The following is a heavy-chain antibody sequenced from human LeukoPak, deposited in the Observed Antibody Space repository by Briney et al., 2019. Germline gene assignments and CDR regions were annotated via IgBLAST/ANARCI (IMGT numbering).Heavy chain of an antibody. V-gene: IGHV1-18*01. D-gene: IGHD1-26*01. J-gene: IGHJ4*02. CDR3: ARDQPWRVGATDFDY. CDR2: ISAYNGNT. CDR1: GYTFTSYG. Sequence: GASVKVSCKASGYTFTSYGLSWVRQAPGQGLEWMGWISAYNGNTNYAQKLQGRVTMTTDTSTSTAYMGLRSLRSDDTAVYYCARDQPWRVGATDFDYWGQGTLVTVSS.